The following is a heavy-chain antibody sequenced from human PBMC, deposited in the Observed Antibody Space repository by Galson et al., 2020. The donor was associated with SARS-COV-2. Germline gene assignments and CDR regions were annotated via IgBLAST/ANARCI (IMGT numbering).Heavy chain of an antibody. CDR2: IYYSGST. Sequence: SEPLSLTCTVSGCSISSGGYYWSWIRQHPGKGLEWIGYIYYSGSTYYNPSLKSRVTISVDTSKNQFSLKLSAVTAADTAVYYCAREPQEPFCSSTRCSLGVDYWGQGTLVTVSS. D-gene: IGHD2-2*01. V-gene: IGHV4-31*03. CDR3: AREPQEPFCSSTRCSLGVDY. J-gene: IGHJ4*02. CDR1: GCSISSGGYY.